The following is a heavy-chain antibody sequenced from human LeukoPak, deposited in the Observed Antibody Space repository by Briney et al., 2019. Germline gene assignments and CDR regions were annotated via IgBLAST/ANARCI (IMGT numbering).Heavy chain of an antibody. CDR1: GFTFSSYG. D-gene: IGHD5-18*01. J-gene: IGHJ6*02. Sequence: GGSLRLSCAASGFTFSSYGMHWVRQAPGKGLEWVAFIRYDGSNKYYADSVKGRFTISRDNSKNTLYLQMNSLRAEDTAVYYCARDHGYSYGPDNYYGMDVWGQGTTVTVFS. CDR2: IRYDGSNK. V-gene: IGHV3-30*02. CDR3: ARDHGYSYGPDNYYGMDV.